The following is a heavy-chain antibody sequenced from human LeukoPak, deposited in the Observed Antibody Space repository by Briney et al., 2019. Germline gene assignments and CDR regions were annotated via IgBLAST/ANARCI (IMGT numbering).Heavy chain of an antibody. D-gene: IGHD3-10*01. V-gene: IGHV6-1*01. J-gene: IGHJ4*02. CDR1: GDSVSSNSAA. Sequence: SQTLSLTCAISGDSVSSNSAAWNWIRQSPSRGLEWLGRTYYRSKWYNDYAVSVKSRITINPDTSKNQFSLQLNSVTPEDMAVYYCARVVGFGESGEYYFDYWGQGTLVTVSS. CDR2: TYYRSKWYN. CDR3: ARVVGFGESGEYYFDY.